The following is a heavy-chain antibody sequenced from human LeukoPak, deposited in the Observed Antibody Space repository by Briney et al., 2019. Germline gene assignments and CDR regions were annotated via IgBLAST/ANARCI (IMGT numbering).Heavy chain of an antibody. CDR2: ISSSSSYI. CDR1: GFTFSSYS. D-gene: IGHD3-16*01. J-gene: IGHJ4*02. Sequence: GGSLRLSXAASGFTFSSYSMNWVRQAPGKGLEWVSSISSSSSYIYYADSVKGRFTISRDNAKNSLYLQMNSLRAEDTAVYYCARINYDYVWTASDYWGQGTLVTVSS. V-gene: IGHV3-21*01. CDR3: ARINYDYVWTASDY.